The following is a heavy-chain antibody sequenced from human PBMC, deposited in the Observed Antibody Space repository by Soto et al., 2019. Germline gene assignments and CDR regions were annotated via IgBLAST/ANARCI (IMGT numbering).Heavy chain of an antibody. CDR1: GYTLTELS. D-gene: IGHD2-15*01. CDR2: FNPEGGET. V-gene: IGHV1-24*01. Sequence: ASVKVSCKVSGYTLTELSMHWVRQAPGKGLEWMGGFNPEGGETIYAQKFQGRVTMTGDTSTSTAYMELSRLRSDDTAVYYCARGAGIVVVVAATLAFDIWGQGTMVTVSS. CDR3: ARGAGIVVVVAATLAFDI. J-gene: IGHJ3*02.